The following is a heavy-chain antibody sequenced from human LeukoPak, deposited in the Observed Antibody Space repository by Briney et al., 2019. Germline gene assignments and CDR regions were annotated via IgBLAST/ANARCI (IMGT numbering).Heavy chain of an antibody. J-gene: IGHJ4*02. D-gene: IGHD3-22*01. CDR1: GFTFSNYA. CDR3: AKLQDFYDNSGYSYFDN. CDR2: ITGNALNT. Sequence: SGGSLRLSCAASGFTFSNYAMSRVRQAPGKGLEWVSSITGNALNTYQADFIKGRFTISRDDSKNTLYLHLSSLRVEDTAVYYCAKLQDFYDNSGYSYFDNWGQGTLVTVSS. V-gene: IGHV3-23*01.